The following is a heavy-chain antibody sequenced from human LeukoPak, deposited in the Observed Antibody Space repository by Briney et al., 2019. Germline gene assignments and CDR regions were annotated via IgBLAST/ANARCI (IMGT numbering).Heavy chain of an antibody. CDR1: GFTLSSYA. Sequence: GGSLRLSCAASGFTLSSYAMSWVRQAPGKGLEWVSAFSGSGGSTYYADSVKGRFTISRDNSKNTLYLQMNSLRADGTAVYYCAKEGSGDDAFDIWGQGTMVTVSS. J-gene: IGHJ3*02. V-gene: IGHV3-23*01. CDR3: AKEGSGDDAFDI. CDR2: FSGSGGST. D-gene: IGHD3-10*01.